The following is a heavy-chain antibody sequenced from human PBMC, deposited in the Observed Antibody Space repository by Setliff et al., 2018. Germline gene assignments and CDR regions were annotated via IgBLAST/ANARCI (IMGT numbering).Heavy chain of an antibody. Sequence: SETLSLTCTVSGGSISNYYWSWIRQPAGKGLEWIGRIYTSGSANYNPSLKSRVTMSVDTSKNQFSLKLSSVTAADTAVYYCARKGISALSGAFDMWGQGTMVT. J-gene: IGHJ3*02. CDR2: IYTSGSA. CDR3: ARKGISALSGAFDM. D-gene: IGHD1-26*01. CDR1: GGSISNYY. V-gene: IGHV4-4*07.